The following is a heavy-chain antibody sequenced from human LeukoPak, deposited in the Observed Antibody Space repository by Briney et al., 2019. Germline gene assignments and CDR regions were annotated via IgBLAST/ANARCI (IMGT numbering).Heavy chain of an antibody. Sequence: ASVKVSCKVSGYTLTELSMQWVRQAPGKGLEWMGGFDPEDGETIYAQKFQGRVTMTEDTSTDTAYMELSSLRSEDTAVYYCATPLGHDFWSGYNNAFDIWGQGTMVTVSS. CDR1: GYTLTELS. D-gene: IGHD3-3*01. V-gene: IGHV1-24*01. CDR3: ATPLGHDFWSGYNNAFDI. J-gene: IGHJ3*02. CDR2: FDPEDGET.